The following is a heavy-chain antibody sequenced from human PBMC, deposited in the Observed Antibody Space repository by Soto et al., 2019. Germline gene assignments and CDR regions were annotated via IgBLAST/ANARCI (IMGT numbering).Heavy chain of an antibody. J-gene: IGHJ6*03. CDR2: ISHDGGNK. CDR1: AFTLRSYG. D-gene: IGHD6-13*01. V-gene: IGHV3-30*18. Sequence: QVQLVESGGGAVQPGRSLRLSCTASAFTLRSYGMHWVRQAPGKGLEWVAVISHDGGNKYYADSVRGRFTISRDNSKNMIYLQMNSLRAEDTAVYYCAKDPASAAGTFFDYYYYMEVWGKGTTVTVSS. CDR3: AKDPASAAGTFFDYYYYMEV.